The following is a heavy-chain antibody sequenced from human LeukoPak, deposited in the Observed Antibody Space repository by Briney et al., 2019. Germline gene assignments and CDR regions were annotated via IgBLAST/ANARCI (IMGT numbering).Heavy chain of an antibody. D-gene: IGHD2-2*01. J-gene: IGHJ4*02. CDR1: GGSFSGYY. Sequence: PSETLSLTCAVYGGSFSGYYWSWIRQPPGKGLEWIGEINHSGSTNYNPPLKSRVTISVDTSKNQFSLKLSSVTAADTAVYYCARGQRVVPAAMCYFDYWGQGTLVTVSS. CDR3: ARGQRVVPAAMCYFDY. V-gene: IGHV4-34*01. CDR2: INHSGST.